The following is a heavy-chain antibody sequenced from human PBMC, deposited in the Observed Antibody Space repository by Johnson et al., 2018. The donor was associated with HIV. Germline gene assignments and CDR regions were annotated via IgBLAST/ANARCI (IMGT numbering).Heavy chain of an antibody. V-gene: IGHV3-66*01. D-gene: IGHD3-3*01. CDR2: IYSGGSS. Sequence: VQLVESGGGLVQTGGSLRLSCGASGFNVSNNYMTWVRQAPGMGLEWVAVIYSGGSSFYADSVQGRFTISPDNFKNTVFLHMNTLRAEDTAVYFCAVDLGGNDAFDIWGQGTMVTVSS. CDR1: GFNVSNNY. J-gene: IGHJ3*02. CDR3: AVDLGGNDAFDI.